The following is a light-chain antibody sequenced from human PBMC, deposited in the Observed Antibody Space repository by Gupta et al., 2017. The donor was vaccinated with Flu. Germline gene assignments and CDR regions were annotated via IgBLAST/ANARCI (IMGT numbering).Light chain of an antibody. CDR3: QQYKNWPPYT. V-gene: IGKV3-15*01. CDR2: GAS. Sequence: ATLSVSPGERATLSCRASQSVSSYLAWYQQNPGQAPRLLIYGASTRATDIPDRLSGSGSGTEFTLTISSLQSEDFAVYYCQQYKNWPPYTFGQGTRLEIK. J-gene: IGKJ2*01. CDR1: QSVSSY.